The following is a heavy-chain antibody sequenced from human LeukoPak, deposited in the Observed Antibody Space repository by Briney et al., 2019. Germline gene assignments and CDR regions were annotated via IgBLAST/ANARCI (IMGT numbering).Heavy chain of an antibody. CDR2: IDHTRNT. CDR3: ATASQLGSYNWFDP. V-gene: IGHV4-34*01. CDR1: GASFSNSY. J-gene: IGHJ5*02. D-gene: IGHD1-1*01. Sequence: SETLSLTCAVYGASFSNSYWSWIRQPPGKGLEWIGEIDHTRNTKYNPSLKGRVTISLDTPKNQFSLDLTSVTATDTAVYYCATASQLGSYNWFDPWGQGTLVTVSS.